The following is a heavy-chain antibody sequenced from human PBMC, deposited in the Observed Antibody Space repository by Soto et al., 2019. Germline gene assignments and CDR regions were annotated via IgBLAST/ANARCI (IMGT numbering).Heavy chain of an antibody. CDR2: IWYDRSNK. J-gene: IGHJ3*02. V-gene: IGHV3-33*01. CDR1: GFTFSSYG. Sequence: QVQLVESGGGVVQPGRSLRLSCAASGFTFSSYGMHWVRQAPGKGLEWVAVIWYDRSNKYYADSVKGRFTISRDNSKNTLYLQMNSLRAEDTAVYYCARPLDPGYSSRDAFDIWGQGTMVTVSS. CDR3: ARPLDPGYSSRDAFDI. D-gene: IGHD6-13*01.